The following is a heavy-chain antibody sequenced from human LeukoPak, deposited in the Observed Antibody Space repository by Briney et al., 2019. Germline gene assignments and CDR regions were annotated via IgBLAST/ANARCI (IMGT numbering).Heavy chain of an antibody. Sequence: ASVKVSCKASGYTFTSYYMHWVRQAPGRGLEWMGIINPSGGSTSYAQKFQGRVTMTRDTSTSTVYMELSSLRSEDTAVYYCARVRGITMVRGAILDPWGQGTLVTVSS. CDR1: GYTFTSYY. CDR2: INPSGGST. D-gene: IGHD3-10*01. J-gene: IGHJ5*02. V-gene: IGHV1-46*01. CDR3: ARVRGITMVRGAILDP.